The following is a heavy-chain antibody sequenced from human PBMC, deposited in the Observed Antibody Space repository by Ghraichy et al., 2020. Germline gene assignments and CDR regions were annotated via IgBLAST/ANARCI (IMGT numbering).Heavy chain of an antibody. D-gene: IGHD2-15*01. CDR3: ARRDTMNAYCSGGSCSLDS. CDR1: GYTFTSYD. CDR2: MNPNSGNT. Sequence: ASVKVSCKASGYTFTSYDIDWVRQATGQGLEWMGWMNPNSGNTGYAQKFQGRVTMTRDTSISTAYMELSSLRSEDTALDYCARRDTMNAYCSGGSCSLDSWGQGTLLTVSS. V-gene: IGHV1-8*01. J-gene: IGHJ4*02.